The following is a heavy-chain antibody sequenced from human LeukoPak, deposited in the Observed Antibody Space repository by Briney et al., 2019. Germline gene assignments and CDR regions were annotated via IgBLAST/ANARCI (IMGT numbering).Heavy chain of an antibody. D-gene: IGHD6-13*01. CDR2: LYYGVNT. Sequence: PSETLSLTCTVSGDSVTTTNFYWGWIRQAPGKGLEWIGNLYYGVNTYYKPSLKSRVTISVDTSLNQFSLILTSVTAADTGVYYCARLRVQQLASSYYMDVWGIGTTVTVSS. CDR1: GDSVTTTNFY. J-gene: IGHJ6*03. CDR3: ARLRVQQLASSYYMDV. V-gene: IGHV4-39*01.